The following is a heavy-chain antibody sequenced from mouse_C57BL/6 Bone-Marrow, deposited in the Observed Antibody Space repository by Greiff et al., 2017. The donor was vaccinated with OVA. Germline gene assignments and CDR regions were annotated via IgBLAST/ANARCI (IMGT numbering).Heavy chain of an antibody. D-gene: IGHD3-1*01. V-gene: IGHV1-42*01. J-gene: IGHJ4*01. CDR2: INPSTGGT. CDR3: ARGGFYYYAMDY. CDR1: GYSFTGYY. Sequence: EVQGVESGPELVKPGASVKISCKASGYSFTGYYMNWVKQSPEKSLEWIGEINPSTGGTTYNQKFKAKATLTVDKSSSTAYMQLKSLTSEDSAVYYCARGGFYYYAMDYWGQGTSVTVSS.